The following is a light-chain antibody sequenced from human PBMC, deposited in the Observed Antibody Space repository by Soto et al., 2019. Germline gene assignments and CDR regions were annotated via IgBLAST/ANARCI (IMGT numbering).Light chain of an antibody. CDR3: QQYNSYSSWT. Sequence: DIQMTQSPSTLSASVGDRVTIPCRASQSISSWLAWYQQKPGTAPKLLIYDASSLESGVPSRFSGSGSGTEFTLHISSLQPDDFATYYCQQYNSYSSWTFGQGTKVEIK. CDR1: QSISSW. J-gene: IGKJ1*01. CDR2: DAS. V-gene: IGKV1-5*01.